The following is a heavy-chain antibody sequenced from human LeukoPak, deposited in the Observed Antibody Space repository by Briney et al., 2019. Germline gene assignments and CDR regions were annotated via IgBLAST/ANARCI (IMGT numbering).Heavy chain of an antibody. Sequence: GGSLRLSCAASGFTFSSYAMSWVRQAPGKGLEWVSAISGSGGSTYHADSVKGRFTISRDNSKNTLYLQMNSLRAEDTAVYYCAKDQWRGGYFDYWGQGTLVTVSS. V-gene: IGHV3-23*01. D-gene: IGHD2-8*01. CDR2: ISGSGGST. CDR3: AKDQWRGGYFDY. J-gene: IGHJ4*02. CDR1: GFTFSSYA.